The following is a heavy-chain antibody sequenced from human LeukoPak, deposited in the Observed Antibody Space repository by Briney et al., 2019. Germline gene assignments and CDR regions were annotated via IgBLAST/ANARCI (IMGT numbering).Heavy chain of an antibody. CDR3: ARGKGYFDY. CDR2: IFYSGST. CDR1: GGSISPYY. J-gene: IGHJ4*02. V-gene: IGHV4-59*01. Sequence: PSETLSLTCTVSGGSISPYYWSWIRQPPGKGLECIGYIFYSGSTNYNPSLKSRVTISVDTSKNQFSLKLSSVTAADTAVYYCARGKGYFDYWGRGTLVTVSS.